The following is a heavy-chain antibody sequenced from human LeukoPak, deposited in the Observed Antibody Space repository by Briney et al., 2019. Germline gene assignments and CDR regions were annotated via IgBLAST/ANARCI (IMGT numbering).Heavy chain of an antibody. CDR2: ISYTGATT. Sequence: GGSLRLSCAACGFPLNTYGMRWVRQAPGEGMEWVSVISYTGATTLYADSVKGRFTISRENSNNTLYLQMNSLSADDTAVYYCAKARTPLTSRDFDYWGQGTLVTVSS. CDR3: AKARTPLTSRDFDY. CDR1: GFPLNTYG. D-gene: IGHD4-17*01. V-gene: IGHV3-23*01. J-gene: IGHJ4*02.